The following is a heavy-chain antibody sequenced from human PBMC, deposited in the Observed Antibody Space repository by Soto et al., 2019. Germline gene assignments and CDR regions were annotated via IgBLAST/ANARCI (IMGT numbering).Heavy chain of an antibody. J-gene: IGHJ3*02. CDR2: INHSGST. V-gene: IGHV4-34*01. CDR3: ASGRSRGVLRYFDWLPQSNVGAFDI. D-gene: IGHD3-9*01. CDR1: GGSFSGYY. Sequence: PSETLSLTCAVYGGSFSGYYWSWIRQPPGKGLEWIGEINHSGSTNYNPSLKSRVTISVDTSKNQFSLKLSSVTAAGTAVYYCASGRSRGVLRYFDWLPQSNVGAFDIWGQGTMVT.